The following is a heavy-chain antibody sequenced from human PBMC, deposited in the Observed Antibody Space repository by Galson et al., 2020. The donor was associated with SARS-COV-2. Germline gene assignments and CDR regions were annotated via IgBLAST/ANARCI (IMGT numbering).Heavy chain of an antibody. J-gene: IGHJ4*02. V-gene: IGHV1-18*01. CDR1: GYTFTNFA. D-gene: IGHD6-19*01. Sequence: ASVKVSCKASGYTFTNFAFIWVRQAPGQGFEWMGWISTDTGFTNYASNLQGRVTMTTDTSTNTAYMELRSLRPDDTAVYYCARIMAQWPYDFDYWGQGTLVTVSS. CDR2: ISTDTGFT. CDR3: ARIMAQWPYDFDY.